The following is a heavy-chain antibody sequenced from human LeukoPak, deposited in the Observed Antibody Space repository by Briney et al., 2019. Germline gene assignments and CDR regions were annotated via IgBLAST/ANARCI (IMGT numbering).Heavy chain of an antibody. D-gene: IGHD3-22*01. CDR1: GFTFSSYA. V-gene: IGHV3-23*01. CDR2: ISGSGDST. Sequence: GGSLRLSCAASGFTFSSYAMRWVRQAPGKGLEWVSDISGSGDSTHYVDSVKGRFTISRDNSKNTLYLQMNSLRAEDTAVYYCAKGDHYDTSGSYYKTHYYYGVDVWGQGTTVTVSS. CDR3: AKGDHYDTSGSYYKTHYYYGVDV. J-gene: IGHJ6*02.